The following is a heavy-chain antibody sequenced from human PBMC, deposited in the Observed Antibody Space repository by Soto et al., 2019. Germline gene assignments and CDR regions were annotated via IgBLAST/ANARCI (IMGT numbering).Heavy chain of an antibody. Sequence: SETLSLTCTVSGGSISSGGYYWSWIRQHPGKGLEWIGYIYYSGSTYYNPSLKSRVTISVDTSKNQFSLKLSSVTAADTAVYYCARAALRGYSYGHGTYYFDYWGQGTLVTVSS. CDR1: GGSISSGGYY. V-gene: IGHV4-31*03. D-gene: IGHD5-18*01. CDR3: ARAALRGYSYGHGTYYFDY. CDR2: IYYSGST. J-gene: IGHJ4*02.